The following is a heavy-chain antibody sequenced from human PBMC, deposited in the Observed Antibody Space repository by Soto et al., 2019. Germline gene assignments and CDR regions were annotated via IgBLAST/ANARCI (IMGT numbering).Heavy chain of an antibody. V-gene: IGHV3-15*01. Sequence: EVQLVESGGGLVKPGGSLRLSCAASGFTFSNAWMSWVRQAPGKGLEWVGRIKSKTDGGTTDYAAPVKGRFTISRDDSKNTLYLQMNSLKTEDTAVYYCTTDQPLVGATTPPPSWGQGTLVTVSS. CDR2: IKSKTDGGTT. CDR1: GFTFSNAW. J-gene: IGHJ4*02. D-gene: IGHD1-26*01. CDR3: TTDQPLVGATTPPPS.